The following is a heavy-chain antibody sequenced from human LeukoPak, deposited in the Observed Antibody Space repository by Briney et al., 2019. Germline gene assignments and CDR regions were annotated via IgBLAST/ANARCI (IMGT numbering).Heavy chain of an antibody. Sequence: PSETLSLTCTVSGGSISSYYWSWIRQPPGKGLEWIGYIYYSGSTNYNPSLKSRVTISVDTSKNQFSLKLSSVTAADTAVYYCARHVGDSSDAFDIWGQGTVVTVSS. V-gene: IGHV4-59*08. J-gene: IGHJ3*02. CDR1: GGSISSYY. CDR2: IYYSGST. CDR3: ARHVGDSSDAFDI.